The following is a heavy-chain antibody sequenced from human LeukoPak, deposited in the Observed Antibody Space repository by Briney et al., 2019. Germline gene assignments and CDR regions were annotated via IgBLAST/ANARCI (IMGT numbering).Heavy chain of an antibody. Sequence: GRSLRLSCAASGFTFSSYAMHWVRQAPGKGLEWVAFIRYDVSNKYYTDSVKGRFTISRDNSKNTLYLQMHSLRAEDTAVYYCAKGAYCSSTSCPAIYNWFDPWGQGTLVTVSS. J-gene: IGHJ5*02. CDR1: GFTFSSYA. CDR2: IRYDVSNK. CDR3: AKGAYCSSTSCPAIYNWFDP. V-gene: IGHV3-30*02. D-gene: IGHD2-2*01.